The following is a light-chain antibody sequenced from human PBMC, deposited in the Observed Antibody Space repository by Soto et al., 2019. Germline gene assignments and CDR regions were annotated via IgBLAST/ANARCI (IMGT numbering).Light chain of an antibody. CDR1: QDIGTY. J-gene: IGKJ3*01. Sequence: DIQMTQSPPSLSASVGDRVTITCQASQDIGTYLNWYQQKPGKAPNLVIYDASNLETGVPSRFSGGGSGTDFSVTISSRRPEDITTYYCQHSNQLPLFGPGTKVDF. CDR2: DAS. V-gene: IGKV1-33*01. CDR3: QHSNQLPL.